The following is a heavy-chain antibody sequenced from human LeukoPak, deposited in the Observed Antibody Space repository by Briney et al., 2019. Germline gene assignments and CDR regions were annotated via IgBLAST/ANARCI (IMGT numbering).Heavy chain of an antibody. V-gene: IGHV4-59*01. D-gene: IGHD3-22*01. Sequence: PSETLSLTCTVSGGSISSYYWSWIRQPPGKGLEWIGYIYYSGSTNYNPSLKSRVTISVGTSKNQFSLKLSSVTAADTAVYYCASRGYYDSSGYYVSAEYFQHWGQGTLVTVSS. CDR3: ASRGYYDSSGYYVSAEYFQH. J-gene: IGHJ1*01. CDR2: IYYSGST. CDR1: GGSISSYY.